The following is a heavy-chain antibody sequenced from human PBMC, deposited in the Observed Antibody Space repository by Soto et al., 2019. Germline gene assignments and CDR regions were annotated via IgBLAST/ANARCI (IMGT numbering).Heavy chain of an antibody. V-gene: IGHV3-9*01. CDR3: AKGPRTYASGFDY. J-gene: IGHJ4*02. CDR2: ISWNSGSI. CDR1: GFTFDDYA. D-gene: IGHD3-10*01. Sequence: EVQLVESGGGLVQPGRSLRLSCAASGFTFDDYAMHWVRQAPGKGLEWVSGISWNSGSIGYADSVKGRFTISRDNAKNSLYLQMNSLRAEDTALYYCAKGPRTYASGFDYWGQGTLVTVSS.